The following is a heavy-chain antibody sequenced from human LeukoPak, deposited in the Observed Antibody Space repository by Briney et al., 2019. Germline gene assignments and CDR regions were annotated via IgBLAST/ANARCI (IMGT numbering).Heavy chain of an antibody. CDR3: AREHRPVLRYFDWSPKGAFDY. CDR2: IIPIFGTA. D-gene: IGHD3-9*01. CDR1: GGTFSSYA. Sequence: SVKVSCKASGGTFSSYAISWVRQAPGQGLEWMGRIIPIFGTANYAQKFQGRVTITTDESTSTAYIELSSLRPEDTAVYYCAREHRPVLRYFDWSPKGAFDYWGQGTLVTVSS. V-gene: IGHV1-69*05. J-gene: IGHJ4*02.